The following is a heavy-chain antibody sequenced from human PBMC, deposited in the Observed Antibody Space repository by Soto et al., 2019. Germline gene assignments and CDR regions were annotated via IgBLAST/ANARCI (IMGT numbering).Heavy chain of an antibody. CDR3: AGGVGYYYVEYFQH. CDR2: IYHSGST. V-gene: IGHV4-4*02. CDR1: GGSISSSNW. D-gene: IGHD3-22*01. J-gene: IGHJ1*01. Sequence: KPSETLSLTCAVSGGSISSSNWWSWVRQPPGKGLEWIGEIYHSGSTNYNPSLKSRVTISVDKSKNQFSLKLSSVTAADPAVYYCAGGVGYYYVEYFQHWGQGTLVTVSS.